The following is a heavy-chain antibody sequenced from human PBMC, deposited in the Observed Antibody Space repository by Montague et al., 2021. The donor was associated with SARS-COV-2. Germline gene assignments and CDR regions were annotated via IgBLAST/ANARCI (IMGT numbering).Heavy chain of an antibody. CDR1: GDSVSSEICY. J-gene: IGHJ4*02. CDR3: ARVGGNHYRYLDY. Sequence: SQTLSLTCTVSGDSVSSEICYWSWIRQPAGKGLEWIGRIYTSGSTNYNPSLRSRVTISVDTSKNQFSLRLSSVTAADTAVYYCARVGGNHYRYLDYWGQGTLVTVS. CDR2: IYTSGST. D-gene: IGHD1-26*01. V-gene: IGHV4-61*02.